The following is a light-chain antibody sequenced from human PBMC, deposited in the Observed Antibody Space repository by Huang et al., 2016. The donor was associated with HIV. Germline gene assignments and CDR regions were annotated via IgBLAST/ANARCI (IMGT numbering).Light chain of an antibody. CDR1: QGIDSW. J-gene: IGKJ2*01. CDR2: AAS. Sequence: DIQMTQSPSSVTASVGDRVTITCRASQGIDSWLAWYQQRPGKAPKVLIYAASSLQGGVPSRFSGSGSGTDFCLTINTLQPEDFATYYCLQTNSFPYTFGQGTNLEI. CDR3: LQTNSFPYT. V-gene: IGKV1D-12*01.